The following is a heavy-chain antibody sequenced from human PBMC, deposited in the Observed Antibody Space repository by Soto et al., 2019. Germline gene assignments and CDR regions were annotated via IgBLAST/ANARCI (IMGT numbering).Heavy chain of an antibody. J-gene: IGHJ4*02. Sequence: SETLSLTCTVSGVSISSYYWSWIRQPPGKGLEWIGYIYYSGSTNYNPSLKSRVTISVDTSKNQFSLKLSSVTAADTAVYYCARGCLIVGAIYYFDYWGQGTLVTVSS. CDR2: IYYSGST. CDR1: GVSISSYY. V-gene: IGHV4-59*12. D-gene: IGHD1-26*01. CDR3: ARGCLIVGAIYYFDY.